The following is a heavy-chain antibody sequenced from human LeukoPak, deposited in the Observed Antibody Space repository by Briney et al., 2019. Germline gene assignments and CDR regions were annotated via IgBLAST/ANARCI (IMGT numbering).Heavy chain of an antibody. V-gene: IGHV1-69*06. Sequence: ASVKVSCKASGGTFSSYAISWVRQAPGQGLEWMGGIIPIFGTANYAQKFQGRVTITADKSTSTAYMELSSLRSEDTAVYYCATVCEYSYGYTFDYWGQGTLVTVSS. D-gene: IGHD5-18*01. CDR1: GGTFSSYA. CDR2: IIPIFGTA. J-gene: IGHJ4*02. CDR3: ATVCEYSYGYTFDY.